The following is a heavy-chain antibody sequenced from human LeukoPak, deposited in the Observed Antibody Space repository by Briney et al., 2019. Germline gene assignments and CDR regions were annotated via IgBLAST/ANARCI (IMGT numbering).Heavy chain of an antibody. D-gene: IGHD6-25*01. Sequence: GASVKVSCKASGYTFTSYYMHWVRQAPGQGLEWMGIINPSGGSTSYAQKFQGRVTMTRDMSTSTVYMELSSLRSEDTAVYYCARVPKGEAGYSSDRDDYWGQGTLVTVSS. CDR1: GYTFTSYY. J-gene: IGHJ4*02. V-gene: IGHV1-46*01. CDR2: INPSGGST. CDR3: ARVPKGEAGYSSDRDDY.